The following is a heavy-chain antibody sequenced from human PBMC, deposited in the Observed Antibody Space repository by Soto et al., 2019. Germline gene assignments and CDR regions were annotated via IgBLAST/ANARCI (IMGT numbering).Heavy chain of an antibody. CDR3: ARGRFRRTWFDP. Sequence: QVQLVQAGAEVKKPGASVKVSCKASGYTFTNYDIHWVRQATGQGLEWMGWMNPDSGNTGQSKQFQGRVTMTRDTSLSTASMEMSSLRSEDTAVYYCARGRFRRTWFDPWGQGTLVTVSS. CDR2: MNPDSGNT. J-gene: IGHJ5*02. V-gene: IGHV1-8*01. CDR1: GYTFTNYD. D-gene: IGHD3-16*01.